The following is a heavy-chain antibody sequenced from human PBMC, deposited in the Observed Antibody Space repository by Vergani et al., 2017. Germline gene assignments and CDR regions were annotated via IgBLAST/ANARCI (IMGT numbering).Heavy chain of an antibody. V-gene: IGHV4-59*01. Sequence: QVQLQESGPGLVKPSETLSLTCTVSGGSISSYYWSWIRQPPGKGLEWIGYIYYSGSTNYNPSLKSRVTISVDTSKNQFSLKLSSVTAADTAVYYCARERWYYDFWSGYKYGMDVGGQGTTGTVS. J-gene: IGHJ6*02. CDR1: GGSISSYY. CDR3: ARERWYYDFWSGYKYGMDV. D-gene: IGHD3-3*01. CDR2: IYYSGST.